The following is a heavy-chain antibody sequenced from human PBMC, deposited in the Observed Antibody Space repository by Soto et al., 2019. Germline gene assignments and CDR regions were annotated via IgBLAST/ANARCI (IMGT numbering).Heavy chain of an antibody. CDR2: IIPIFGTA. CDR1: GGTFSSYA. Sequence: QVQLVQSGAEVKKPGSSVKVSCKASGGTFSSYAISWVRQAPGQGLEWMGGIIPIFGTANYARKFQGRVTITADESTSTAYMELSSLRSEDTAVYYCARLPCGGGDCYAAFDYWGQGTLVTVSS. D-gene: IGHD2-21*02. V-gene: IGHV1-69*01. J-gene: IGHJ4*02. CDR3: ARLPCGGGDCYAAFDY.